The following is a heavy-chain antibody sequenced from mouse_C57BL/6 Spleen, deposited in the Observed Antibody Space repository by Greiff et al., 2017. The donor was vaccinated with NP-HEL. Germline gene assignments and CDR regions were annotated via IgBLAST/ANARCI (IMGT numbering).Heavy chain of an antibody. Sequence: QVHVKQPGAELVKPGASVKMSCKASGYTFTSYWITWVKQRPGQGLEWIGDIYPGSGSTNYNEKFKSKATLTVDTSSSTAYMQLSSLTSEDSAVYYCARSFRYFDVWGTGTTVTVSS. V-gene: IGHV1-55*01. CDR3: ARSFRYFDV. CDR1: GYTFTSYW. CDR2: IYPGSGST. J-gene: IGHJ1*03.